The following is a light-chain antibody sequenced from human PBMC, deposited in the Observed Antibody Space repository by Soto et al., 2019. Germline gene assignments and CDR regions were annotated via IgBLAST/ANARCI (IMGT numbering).Light chain of an antibody. V-gene: IGKV3-20*01. J-gene: IGKJ4*01. CDR3: QQYGSSHLT. CDR2: GAS. CDR1: QSVSSSY. Sequence: EIVLTQSPGTLSLSPGERATLSCRASQSVSSSYLAWYQQKPGQAPRLLIYGASSRATGIPDRFSGSGSGTDFTLTISRLEPEDFAVYYCQQYGSSHLTLGGGTKVDI.